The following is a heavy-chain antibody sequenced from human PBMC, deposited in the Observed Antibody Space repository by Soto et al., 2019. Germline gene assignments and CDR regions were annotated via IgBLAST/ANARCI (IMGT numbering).Heavy chain of an antibody. D-gene: IGHD1-26*01. Sequence: EVQLVESGGGLVKPGGSLRLSCAASGFTFSNAWMNWVRQAPGKGLEWVGRIKSKTDGGTTDYAAPVKGRFTISRDDSINTLYLLMIRLKTEDTAVYYCTTEVWCELLPMVFAFDIWGQGTMVTVSS. CDR3: TTEVWCELLPMVFAFDI. CDR1: GFTFSNAW. CDR2: IKSKTDGGTT. J-gene: IGHJ3*02. V-gene: IGHV3-15*07.